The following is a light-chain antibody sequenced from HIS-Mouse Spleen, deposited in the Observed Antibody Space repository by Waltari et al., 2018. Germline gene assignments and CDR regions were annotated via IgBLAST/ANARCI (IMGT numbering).Light chain of an antibody. J-gene: IGLJ2*01. CDR2: EVS. Sequence: QSALTQPPSASWSPGQSVTISCTGTSSDVGGYNLVSWYQQHPGKAPKLLIYEVSKRPSGVPDRFAGSKSGNTASLTVSGLQAEDEADYYCSSYAGSNNVVFGGGTKLTVL. CDR3: SSYAGSNNVV. CDR1: SSDVGGYNL. V-gene: IGLV2-8*01.